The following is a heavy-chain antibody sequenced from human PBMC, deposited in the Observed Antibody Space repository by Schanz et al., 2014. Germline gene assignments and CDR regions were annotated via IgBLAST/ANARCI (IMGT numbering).Heavy chain of an antibody. CDR1: GYTFTSYD. CDR3: ARGYTSSGRCFQH. J-gene: IGHJ1*01. Sequence: QVQLVQSGAEVKTPGASVKVSCKASGYTFTSYDINWVRQAAGQGLEWMGWLDPSDGDTGYAQKFQGRVTMTRDTSTSTFYMELTTLRPEDTAVYYCARGYTSSGRCFQHWGQGSLVTVSS. CDR2: LDPSDGDT. D-gene: IGHD6-13*01. V-gene: IGHV1-8*01.